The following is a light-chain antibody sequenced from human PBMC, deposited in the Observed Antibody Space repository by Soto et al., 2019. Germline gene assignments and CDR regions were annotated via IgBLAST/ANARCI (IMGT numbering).Light chain of an antibody. CDR1: QDVKKD. CDR2: GAS. V-gene: IGKV3-15*01. Sequence: EIVMTQSPDSLSVSPGERATLSCRASQDVKKDVAWYQQKHGQPPRLLIYGASTRATDVPARFSGSGSGTDFTLPINSLQSDVSAVYYSQQYNIWGSFGGGAKVEIK. J-gene: IGKJ4*01. CDR3: QQYNIWGS.